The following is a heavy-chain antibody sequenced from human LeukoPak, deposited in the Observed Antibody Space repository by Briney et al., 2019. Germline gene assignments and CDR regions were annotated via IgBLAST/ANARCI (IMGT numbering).Heavy chain of an antibody. CDR2: IYYTGIT. CDR1: GGYISSYY. Sequence: SETLSLTCTLSGGYISSYYWTWIRQSPGKGLEWIGYIYYTGITSYNPSLKSRLTMSVDTSTNQFSLNLNSVTAADTAVYYCARGVREISWFDYWGQGTLVTVSS. V-gene: IGHV4-59*01. CDR3: ARGVREISWFDY. J-gene: IGHJ4*02. D-gene: IGHD3-10*01.